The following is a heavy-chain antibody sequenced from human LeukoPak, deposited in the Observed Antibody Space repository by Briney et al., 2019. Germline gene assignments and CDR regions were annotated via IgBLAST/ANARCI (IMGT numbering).Heavy chain of an antibody. Sequence: SETLSLTCTVSGGSISSSSYYWGWIRQPPGKGLEWIGSIYYSGSTYYNPSLKSRVTISVDTSKNQFSLKLSSVTAADTAVYYCARGPGVYGDYGRPFDYWGQGTLVTVSS. D-gene: IGHD4-17*01. CDR2: IYYSGST. CDR1: GGSISSSSYY. J-gene: IGHJ4*02. V-gene: IGHV4-39*01. CDR3: ARGPGVYGDYGRPFDY.